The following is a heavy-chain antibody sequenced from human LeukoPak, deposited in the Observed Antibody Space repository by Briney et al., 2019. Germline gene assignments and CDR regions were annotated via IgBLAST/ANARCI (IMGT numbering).Heavy chain of an antibody. J-gene: IGHJ4*02. D-gene: IGHD7-27*01. V-gene: IGHV4-59*01. CDR2: IYYSGST. CDR3: ARDSIELGPLTGD. CDR1: GVSISSYY. Sequence: PSETLSLTCTASGVSISSYYWSWIRQPPGKGLEWIGYIYYSGSTNYNPSLKSRVTISVDTSKNQFSLKLSSVTAADTAVYYCARDSIELGPLTGDWGQGTLVTVSS.